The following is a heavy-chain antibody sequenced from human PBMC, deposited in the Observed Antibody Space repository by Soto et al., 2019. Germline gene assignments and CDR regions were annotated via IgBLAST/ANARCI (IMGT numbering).Heavy chain of an antibody. Sequence: PGGSLRLSCSASGSSFSSYSMNWVRQGPGTGLEWIPYISSSSTTIYYADSVKGRFTISRDNAKNSLYVEMNSLRDEDTAVYYCARGDYYFDYWGQGILVTVSS. CDR3: ARGDYYFDY. J-gene: IGHJ4*02. CDR1: GSSFSSYS. CDR2: ISSSSTTI. V-gene: IGHV3-48*02. D-gene: IGHD2-21*01.